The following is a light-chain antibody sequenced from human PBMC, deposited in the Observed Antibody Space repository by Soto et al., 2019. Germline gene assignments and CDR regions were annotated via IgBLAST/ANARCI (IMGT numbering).Light chain of an antibody. J-gene: IGKJ4*01. CDR2: KAS. CDR1: QNISSY. V-gene: IGKV3-15*01. CDR3: QQYTCWPVT. Sequence: EIPMTQSPATLSASPGDRATISCRASQNISSYLAWYQQKPGQAPRLLIYKASTLATGVPARFSGSGSGTEFTLNISRLKADDFAVYYCQQYTCWPVTFGEGTKVEIK.